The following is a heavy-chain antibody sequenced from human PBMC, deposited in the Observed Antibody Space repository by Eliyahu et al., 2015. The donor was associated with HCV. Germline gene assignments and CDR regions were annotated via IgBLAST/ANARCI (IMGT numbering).Heavy chain of an antibody. Sequence: QVQLVQSGAEVKXPGASVKVPCXAXGXTFTGYYMHWVRQAPGQGLEWMGWINPNSGGTNYAQKFQGRVTMTRDTSISTAYMELSRLRSDDTAVYYCARLDYYGSGSLGYWGQGTLVTVSS. J-gene: IGHJ4*02. V-gene: IGHV1-2*02. CDR1: GXTFTGYY. CDR3: ARLDYYGSGSLGY. CDR2: INPNSGGT. D-gene: IGHD3-10*01.